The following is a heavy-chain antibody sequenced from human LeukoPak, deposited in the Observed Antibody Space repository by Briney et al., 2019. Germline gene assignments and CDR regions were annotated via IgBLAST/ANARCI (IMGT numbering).Heavy chain of an antibody. CDR3: AKDFANYYDSIGDSRVFIIYYYYGMDV. J-gene: IGHJ6*02. CDR1: GFTFSSYA. Sequence: TGGSLRLSCAASGFTFSSYAMSWVRQAPGKGLEWVSAISGSGGSTYYADSVKGRFTISRDNSKNTLYLQTNSLRAEDTSVYYCAKDFANYYDSIGDSRVFIIYYYYGMDVWGQGTTVTVSS. CDR2: ISGSGGST. V-gene: IGHV3-23*01. D-gene: IGHD3-22*01.